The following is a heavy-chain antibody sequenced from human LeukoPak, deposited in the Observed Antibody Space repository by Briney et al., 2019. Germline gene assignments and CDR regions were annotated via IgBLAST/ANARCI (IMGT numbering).Heavy chain of an antibody. V-gene: IGHV3-15*01. CDR1: GFTFSNAW. Sequence: GGCLRLSCAASGFTFSNAWMSWVRQAPGKGLEWVGRIKSKTDGGTTDYAAPVKGRFTISRDDSKNTLYLQMNSLKTEDTAVYYCTTDFYNIVVVPSAISRGWGQGTPVTVSS. CDR2: IKSKTDGGTT. J-gene: IGHJ4*02. CDR3: TTDFYNIVVVPSAISRG. D-gene: IGHD2-2*02.